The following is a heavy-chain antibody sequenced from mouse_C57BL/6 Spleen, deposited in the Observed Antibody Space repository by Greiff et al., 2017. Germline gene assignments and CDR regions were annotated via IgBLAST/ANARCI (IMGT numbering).Heavy chain of an antibody. J-gene: IGHJ2*01. V-gene: IGHV5-12*01. CDR2: ISNGGGST. Sequence: EVQLVESGGGLVQPGGSLKLSCAASGFTFSDYYMYWVRQTPEKRLEWVAYISNGGGSTFYPDTVKGRSTISRDKAKNTMYLQMSRLKSEDTAMYYCSRRGFTTVVGDYFDYWGQGTTLTVSS. D-gene: IGHD1-1*01. CDR3: SRRGFTTVVGDYFDY. CDR1: GFTFSDYY.